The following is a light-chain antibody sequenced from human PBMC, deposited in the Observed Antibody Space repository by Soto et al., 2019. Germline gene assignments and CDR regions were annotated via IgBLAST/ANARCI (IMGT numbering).Light chain of an antibody. CDR3: MQAQQTRT. V-gene: IGKV2-28*01. Sequence: DIVLTQSPLSLPVTPGEPAPISCRSSQSLLNSNGFNYLDWYLQKPGQSPQLLIFLASNRASGVPDRFSGSGSGTDFTLKISRVEAEDVGVYYCMQAQQTRTFGQGTKMEI. CDR1: QSLLNSNGFNY. J-gene: IGKJ1*01. CDR2: LAS.